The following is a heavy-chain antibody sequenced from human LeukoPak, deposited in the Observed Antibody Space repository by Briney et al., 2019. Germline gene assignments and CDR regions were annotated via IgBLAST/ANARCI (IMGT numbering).Heavy chain of an antibody. V-gene: IGHV4-4*07. J-gene: IGHJ3*02. CDR1: GGSFSNYY. CDR2: IYTSGST. Sequence: SETLSLTCTVSGGSFSNYYWSWIRQPATKGLECIGRIYTSGSTTYNPSLKHRVTMLVDRSRRQISLKLTSVTAADTAVYYCARDRFGEFYAFDIWGQGTMVTVSS. D-gene: IGHD3-10*01. CDR3: ARDRFGEFYAFDI.